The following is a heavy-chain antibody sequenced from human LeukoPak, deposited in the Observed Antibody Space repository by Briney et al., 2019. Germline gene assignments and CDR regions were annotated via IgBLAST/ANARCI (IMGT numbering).Heavy chain of an antibody. CDR2: INHSGST. CDR3: ARQYGDRGDYYYMDV. D-gene: IGHD4-17*01. V-gene: IGHV4-34*01. J-gene: IGHJ6*03. CDR1: GGSFSGYY. Sequence: TSETLSLTCAVYGGSFSGYYWSWLRQPPGKGLEWIGEINHSGSTNYNPSLKSRVTISVDTSKNQFSLKLSSVTAADTAVYYCARQYGDRGDYYYMDVWGKGTTVTISS.